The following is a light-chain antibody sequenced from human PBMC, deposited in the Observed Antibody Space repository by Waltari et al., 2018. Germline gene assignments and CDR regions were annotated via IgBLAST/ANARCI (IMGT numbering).Light chain of an antibody. CDR1: RPNTAAGVA. CDR2: DNT. V-gene: IGLV1-40*01. CDR3: QSYDSSLRGFYV. J-gene: IGLJ1*01. Sequence: QSVSPPPPSLSGAPGQRLPISCTGSRPNTAAGVAVEWYQQFPGTAPKLLIYDNTNRPSGVPARFSGSKSGTSASLAITGLQAEDEADYYCQSYDSSLRGFYVFGTGTKVTV.